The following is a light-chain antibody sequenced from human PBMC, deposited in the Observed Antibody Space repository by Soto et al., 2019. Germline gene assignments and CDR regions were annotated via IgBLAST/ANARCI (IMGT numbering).Light chain of an antibody. CDR3: QQYCSSPLYT. CDR1: QSVSSSY. J-gene: IGKJ2*01. CDR2: GAS. Sequence: EIVLTQSPGTLSLSPGERATLSCRASQSVSSSYLAWYQQKPGQAPRLLIYGASSRATGIPDRFSGSGSGTDLTLTSSRLEPEDCAVYYCQQYCSSPLYTFGQGTKLEIK. V-gene: IGKV3-20*01.